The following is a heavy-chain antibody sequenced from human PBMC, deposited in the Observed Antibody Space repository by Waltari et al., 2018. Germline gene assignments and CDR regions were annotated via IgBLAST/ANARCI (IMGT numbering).Heavy chain of an antibody. D-gene: IGHD6-13*01. CDR2: IKQDGSEK. Sequence: EVQLVESGGGLAQPGGSLRLSCAASGLSFSTYWMTWVRQASGKGREWVANIKQDGSEKYYMDSVKGRFTISRDNAKNSLYLQMNNLRVEDTAVYYCTRGGRDSSWYWRDWGQGTLVTVSS. V-gene: IGHV3-7*01. CDR3: TRGGRDSSWYWRD. J-gene: IGHJ4*02. CDR1: GLSFSTYW.